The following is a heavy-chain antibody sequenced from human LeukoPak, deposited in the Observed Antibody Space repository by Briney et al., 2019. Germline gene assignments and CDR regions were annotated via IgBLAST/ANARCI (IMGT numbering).Heavy chain of an antibody. D-gene: IGHD3-10*01. CDR2: IKPDETGT. Sequence: SGGSLRLSCAAPGFPFSSSLMHWVRQAPGKGLVWVSQIKPDETGTRYADSVKGRFSISRDNAKNTLYLHMSSLSAEDTAVYYWARDPYTTGSHHFDYWSQGTLVTVSS. V-gene: IGHV3-74*01. J-gene: IGHJ4*02. CDR3: ARDPYTTGSHHFDY. CDR1: GFPFSSSL.